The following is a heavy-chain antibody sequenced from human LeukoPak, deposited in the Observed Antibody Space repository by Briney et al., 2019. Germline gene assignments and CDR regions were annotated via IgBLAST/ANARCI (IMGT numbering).Heavy chain of an antibody. Sequence: GGSLRLCCSASGFTFSSYAMHWVRQAAGKGLEYVSAISSNGGSTYYADAVKGRFTISRDNSKNTLYLQMSSLRAEDTAVYYCVKGGYGDLYYFDYWGQGTLVTVSS. CDR1: GFTFSSYA. V-gene: IGHV3-64D*06. CDR3: VKGGYGDLYYFDY. J-gene: IGHJ4*02. CDR2: ISSNGGST. D-gene: IGHD4-17*01.